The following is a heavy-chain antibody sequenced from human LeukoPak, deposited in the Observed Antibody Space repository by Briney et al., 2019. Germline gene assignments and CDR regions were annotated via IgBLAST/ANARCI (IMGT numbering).Heavy chain of an antibody. CDR3: ARGVTSGGSCYMNY. CDR2: ISGSGGST. CDR1: GFTFSSYA. D-gene: IGHD2-15*01. V-gene: IGHV3-23*01. J-gene: IGHJ4*02. Sequence: GGSLRLSCEVSGFTFSSYAMSWVRQAPGKGLEWVSAISGSGGSTYYADSVKGRFTISRDNSKNTLYLQMNSLRAEDTAVYYCARGVTSGGSCYMNYWGQGTLVTVSS.